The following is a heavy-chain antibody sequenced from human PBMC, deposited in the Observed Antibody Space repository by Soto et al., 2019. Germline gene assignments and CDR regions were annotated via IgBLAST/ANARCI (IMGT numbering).Heavy chain of an antibody. V-gene: IGHV3-23*01. CDR3: EKDDRAHHDYWSGFYDY. CDR2: IGGSGDYS. D-gene: IGHD3-3*01. Sequence: EVQLLESGGGLVQPGGSLRLSCAASRFTFSHYAMSWVRQAPGKGLEWVSTIGGSGDYSYYADSVKGRFIISRDNSKNTLYLQMNSLTAEDTAVYYCEKDDRAHHDYWSGFYDYWGQGTQVTVSS. CDR1: RFTFSHYA. J-gene: IGHJ4*02.